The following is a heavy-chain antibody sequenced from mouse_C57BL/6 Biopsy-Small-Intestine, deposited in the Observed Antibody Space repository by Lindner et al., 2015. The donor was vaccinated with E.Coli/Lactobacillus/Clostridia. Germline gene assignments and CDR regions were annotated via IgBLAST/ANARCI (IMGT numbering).Heavy chain of an antibody. CDR3: ARLQWGY. CDR2: ITPVFGTT. Sequence: SVKVSCKVPGDSFSIYPINWVRQAPGQGLEWMGGITPVFGTTNYAPKFQGRVTITADESTSTGYMELSGLRSDDTAVYYCARLQWGYWGQGTRVTVSS. CDR1: GDSFSIYP. D-gene: IGHD6-1*01. V-gene: IGHV1-64*01. J-gene: IGHJ4*01.